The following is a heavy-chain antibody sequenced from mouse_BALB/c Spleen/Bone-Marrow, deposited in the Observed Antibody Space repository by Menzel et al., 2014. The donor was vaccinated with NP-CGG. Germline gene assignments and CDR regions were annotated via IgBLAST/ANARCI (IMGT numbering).Heavy chain of an antibody. Sequence: VKLVESGPGLVAPSQSLSITCTVSGFSLTSYGVHWVRQPPGKGLEWLGVIWAGGSTNYNSALMSRLSISKDNSESQVFLKMNSLQTDDTAMYYCARDGATATLAYWGQGTLVTVSA. CDR1: GFSLTSYG. CDR2: IWAGGST. V-gene: IGHV2-9*02. J-gene: IGHJ3*01. D-gene: IGHD1-2*01. CDR3: ARDGATATLAY.